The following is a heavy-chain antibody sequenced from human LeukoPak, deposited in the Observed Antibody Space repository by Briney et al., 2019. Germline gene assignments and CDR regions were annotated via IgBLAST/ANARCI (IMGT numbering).Heavy chain of an antibody. CDR2: ISAYNGNT. V-gene: IGHV1-18*01. CDR1: GYTFTSYG. D-gene: IGHD5-12*01. Sequence: ASVKVSCKASGYTFTSYGIGWVRQAPGQGLEWMGWISAYNGNTNYAQKLQGRVTVATDTSTSTAYMELRSLRSDDTAVYYCARVDIVARRSPRPPFDYWGQGTLVTVSS. CDR3: ARVDIVARRSPRPPFDY. J-gene: IGHJ4*02.